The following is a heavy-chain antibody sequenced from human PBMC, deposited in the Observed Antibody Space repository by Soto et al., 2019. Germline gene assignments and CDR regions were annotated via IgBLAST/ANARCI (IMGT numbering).Heavy chain of an antibody. V-gene: IGHV1-69*02. Sequence: QVQLVQSGTEVKKPGSSVKVSCKASGGTFRNYPINWVRQAPGQGLEWMGSIFPLTDIPDYAQNFQARLTISADKSTSTAYMEWSSLTSADPAMYFCARGPLVVLNYFESWGQGTLVTVSS. J-gene: IGHJ4*02. CDR3: ARGPLVVLNYFES. CDR1: GGTFRNYP. CDR2: IFPLTDIP.